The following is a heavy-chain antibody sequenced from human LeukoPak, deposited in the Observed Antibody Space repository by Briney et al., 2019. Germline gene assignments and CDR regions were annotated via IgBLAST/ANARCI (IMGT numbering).Heavy chain of an antibody. CDR3: ARVLAQQPGE. J-gene: IGHJ4*02. V-gene: IGHV3-74*01. Sequence: GGSLRLSPAASGFRFMTYWVYWVRQAPGKGLVWVSHINSDGRNTAYADSVTGRFTISRDNAKNTLYLQMNSLRAEDTAVYYCARVLAQQPGEWGQRSLVTVSS. CDR1: GFRFMTYW. D-gene: IGHD6-13*01. CDR2: INSDGRNT.